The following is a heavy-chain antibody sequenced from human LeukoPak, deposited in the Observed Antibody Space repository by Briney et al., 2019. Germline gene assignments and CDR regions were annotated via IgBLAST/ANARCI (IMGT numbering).Heavy chain of an antibody. CDR2: IRSKANSYAT. D-gene: IGHD1-14*01. V-gene: IGHV3-73*01. CDR1: GFTFSSYG. Sequence: GRSLRLSCAASGFTFSSYGMHWVRQASGKGLEWVGRIRSKANSYATEYDASVKGRFTISRDDSKNTAFLQMNSLKTEDTAVYYCTRFNQEPYGMDVWGQGTTVTVSS. CDR3: TRFNQEPYGMDV. J-gene: IGHJ6*02.